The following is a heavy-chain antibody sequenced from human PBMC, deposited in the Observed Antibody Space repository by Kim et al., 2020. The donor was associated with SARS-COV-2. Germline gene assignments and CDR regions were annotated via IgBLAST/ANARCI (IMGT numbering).Heavy chain of an antibody. CDR1: GFTFYTYW. D-gene: IGHD5-18*01. CDR2: INTDGRTT. J-gene: IGHJ4*02. Sequence: GGSLRLSCVASGFTFYTYWIHWVRQAPGKGLVWVSRINTDGRTTSYADSVKGRFTISRDNADRTVYLQMNSLRPEDTAVYYCARSLPGYNYGFDYWGQGT. V-gene: IGHV3-74*01. CDR3: ARSLPGYNYGFDY.